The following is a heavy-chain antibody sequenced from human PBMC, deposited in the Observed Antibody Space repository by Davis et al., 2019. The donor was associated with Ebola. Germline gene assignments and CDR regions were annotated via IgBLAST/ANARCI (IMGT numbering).Heavy chain of an antibody. Sequence: GESLKISCAASGFTFSSYGMHWVRQAPGKGLEWVAVISYDGSNKYYADSVKGRFTISRDNSKNTLYLQMNSLRAEDTAVYYCARALTSRSWYSLKQYYYGMDVWGQGTTVTVSS. CDR3: ARALTSRSWYSLKQYYYGMDV. J-gene: IGHJ6*02. CDR2: ISYDGSNK. D-gene: IGHD6-13*01. V-gene: IGHV3-30*03. CDR1: GFTFSSYG.